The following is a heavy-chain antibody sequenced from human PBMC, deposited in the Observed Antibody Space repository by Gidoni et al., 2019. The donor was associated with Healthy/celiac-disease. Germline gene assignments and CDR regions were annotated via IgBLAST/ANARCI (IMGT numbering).Heavy chain of an antibody. Sequence: EVQLVESGGGLVKPGGSLRLSCAASGFTFSSYSMNWVRQAPGKGLEWVSSISSSSSYIYYADSVKGRFTISRDNAKNSLYLQMNSLRAEDTAVYYCARDFFSTTSALPTVRKYYYYGMDVWGQGTTVTVSS. J-gene: IGHJ6*02. V-gene: IGHV3-21*01. CDR2: ISSSSSYI. CDR3: ARDFFSTTSALPTVRKYYYYGMDV. D-gene: IGHD4-4*01. CDR1: GFTFSSYS.